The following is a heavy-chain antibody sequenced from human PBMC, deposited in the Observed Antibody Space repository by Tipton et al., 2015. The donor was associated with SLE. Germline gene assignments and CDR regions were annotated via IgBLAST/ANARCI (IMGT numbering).Heavy chain of an antibody. CDR3: ASTVVPHAFDI. J-gene: IGHJ3*02. V-gene: IGHV4-59*11. Sequence: TLSLTCTVSGGSIGSHYWSWIRQPLGKGLEWIGYIYYSGSTNYNPSLKSRVTISVDTSKNQFSLKLSSVTAADTAVYYCASTVVPHAFDIWGQGTMVTVSS. CDR2: IYYSGST. D-gene: IGHD2-2*01. CDR1: GGSIGSHY.